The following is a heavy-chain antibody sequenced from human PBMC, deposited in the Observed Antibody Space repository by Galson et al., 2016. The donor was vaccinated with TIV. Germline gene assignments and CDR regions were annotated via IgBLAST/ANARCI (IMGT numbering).Heavy chain of an antibody. J-gene: IGHJ2*01. Sequence: SLRLSCAASGFTFSNYWMSWIRQAPGKGLEWVANINQDGSKKYYVDSVKGRFTISRENAKNSLYLQMNSLRAEDTAVYYCARDLLVEVPAAIYFDLWGRGTLLTVST. CDR1: GFTFSNYW. CDR3: ARDLLVEVPAAIYFDL. CDR2: INQDGSKK. V-gene: IGHV3-7*01. D-gene: IGHD2-2*01.